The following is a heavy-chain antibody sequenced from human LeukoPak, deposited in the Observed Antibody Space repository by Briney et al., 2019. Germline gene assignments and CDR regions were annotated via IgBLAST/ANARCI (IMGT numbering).Heavy chain of an antibody. V-gene: IGHV4-38-2*01. Sequence: RPGGSLRLSCAASGFTFSSYGMSWIRQPPGKGLEWIGSIYYSGSTYYNPSLKSRVTISVDTSKNQFSLKLSSVTAADTAVYYCARAYSSGYIFDYWGQGTLVTVSS. CDR3: ARAYSSGYIFDY. CDR1: GFTFSSYG. CDR2: IYYSGST. J-gene: IGHJ4*02. D-gene: IGHD3-22*01.